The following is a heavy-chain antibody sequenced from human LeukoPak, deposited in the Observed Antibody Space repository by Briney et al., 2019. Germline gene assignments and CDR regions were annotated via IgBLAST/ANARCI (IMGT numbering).Heavy chain of an antibody. CDR2: ITTSGGST. V-gene: IGHV1-46*01. CDR1: GYTFTNYY. CDR3: ARVRTIAAVGPDFDY. D-gene: IGHD6-13*01. Sequence: ASVKVSCKASGYTFTNYYIRWVRQAPGQGLEWMGIITTSGGSTSYAQNFQGRVTMTRDTSTSTVYMELTSLGSEDTAVYYCARVRTIAAVGPDFDYWGQGTLVTVSS. J-gene: IGHJ4*02.